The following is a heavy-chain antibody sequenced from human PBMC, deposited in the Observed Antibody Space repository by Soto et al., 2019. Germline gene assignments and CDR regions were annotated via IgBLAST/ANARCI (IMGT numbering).Heavy chain of an antibody. CDR2: IKQDGSEK. CDR3: ARDVQTRFLDCLLYIDY. J-gene: IGHJ4*02. CDR1: GFTFSSYW. V-gene: IGHV3-7*05. Sequence: GGSLRLSCAASGFTFSSYWMSWVRQAPGKGLEWVANIKQDGSEKYYVDSVKGRFTISRDNAKNSLYLQMNSLRAEDTAVYYCARDVQTRFLDCLLYIDYWGQGTLVTVSS. D-gene: IGHD3-3*01.